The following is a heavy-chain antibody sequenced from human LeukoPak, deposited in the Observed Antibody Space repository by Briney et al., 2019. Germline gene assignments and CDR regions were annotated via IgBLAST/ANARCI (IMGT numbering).Heavy chain of an antibody. Sequence: GGSLRLSCAASGFTFSSYEMNWVRQAPGKGLEWVSYISSSGSTIYYADSVKGRFTISRDNSKNTLYLQMNSLRGEDTAIYYCAKEGIGDYYFDYWGQGTLVTVSS. CDR2: ISSSGSTI. CDR1: GFTFSSYE. D-gene: IGHD2-21*02. CDR3: AKEGIGDYYFDY. V-gene: IGHV3-48*03. J-gene: IGHJ4*02.